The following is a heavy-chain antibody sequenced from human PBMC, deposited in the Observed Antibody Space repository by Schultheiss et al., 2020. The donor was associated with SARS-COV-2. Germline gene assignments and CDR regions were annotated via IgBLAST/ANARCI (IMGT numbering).Heavy chain of an antibody. D-gene: IGHD2-2*01. CDR1: GFTFSSYG. V-gene: IGHV3-21*01. CDR3: ARVEKDIVVSVVYYYYYGMDV. J-gene: IGHJ6*02. CDR2: ISGSGGST. Sequence: GESLKISCAASGFTFSSYGMHWVRQAPGKGLEWVSAISGSGGSTYYADSVKGRFTISRDNAKNSLYLQMNSLRAEDTAVYYCARVEKDIVVSVVYYYYYGMDVWGQGTTVTVSS.